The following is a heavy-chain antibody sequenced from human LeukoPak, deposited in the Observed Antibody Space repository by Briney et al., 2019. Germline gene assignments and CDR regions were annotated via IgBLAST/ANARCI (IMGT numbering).Heavy chain of an antibody. CDR3: AKDPYSSSWRYYFDY. CDR1: GFTFSSYA. D-gene: IGHD6-13*01. V-gene: IGHV3-23*01. J-gene: IGHJ4*02. CDR2: ISGSGGST. Sequence: GGSLRLSCAASGFTFSSYAMSWVRQAPGKGLEWVSAISGSGGSTCYADSVKGRFTISRDNSKNTLYLQMNSLRAEDTAVYYCAKDPYSSSWRYYFDYWGQGTLVTVSS.